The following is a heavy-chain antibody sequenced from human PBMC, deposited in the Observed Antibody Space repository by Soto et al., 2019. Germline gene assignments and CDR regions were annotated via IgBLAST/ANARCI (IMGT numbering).Heavy chain of an antibody. V-gene: IGHV1-69*06. D-gene: IGHD6-19*01. Sequence: QVQLVQSGAEVKKPGSSVKVSCKASGGSFSSYAISWVRQAPVQGLEWMGGIIPIFGTATYAQKFQGRVTIIADKSTSTADMELSSLRSEDTAVYYCARAGPVSGNHAFDIWGQGTLVNVSS. CDR2: IIPIFGTA. J-gene: IGHJ3*02. CDR3: ARAGPVSGNHAFDI. CDR1: GGSFSSYA.